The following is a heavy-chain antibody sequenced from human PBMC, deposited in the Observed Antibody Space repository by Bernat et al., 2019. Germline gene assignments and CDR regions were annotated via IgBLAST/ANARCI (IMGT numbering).Heavy chain of an antibody. D-gene: IGHD5-12*01. Sequence: EVQLLESGGGLVQPGGSLRLSCAASGFSFGSYAMGWVRQAPGRGLECVSGMSGVESGTYYADSVKGRFTISRDNSKNTLYLQMNSLRVEDTAVYYCAKTPMFGAYEYYFDYWGQGTLVTVSS. CDR3: AKTPMFGAYEYYFDY. J-gene: IGHJ4*02. CDR2: MSGVESGT. V-gene: IGHV3-23*01. CDR1: GFSFGSYA.